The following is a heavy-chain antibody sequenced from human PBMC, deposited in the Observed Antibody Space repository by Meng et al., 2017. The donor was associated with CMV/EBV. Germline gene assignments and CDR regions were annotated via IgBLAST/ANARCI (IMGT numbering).Heavy chain of an antibody. Sequence: YTFPSYYMHWVRQAPGQGLEWMGIINPSGGSTSYAQKFQGRVTMTRDTSTSTVYMELSSLRSEDTAVYYCARAGQEYSSSWYGFDYWGQGTLVTVSS. CDR3: ARAGQEYSSSWYGFDY. CDR1: YTFPSYY. V-gene: IGHV1-46*01. D-gene: IGHD6-13*01. J-gene: IGHJ4*02. CDR2: INPSGGST.